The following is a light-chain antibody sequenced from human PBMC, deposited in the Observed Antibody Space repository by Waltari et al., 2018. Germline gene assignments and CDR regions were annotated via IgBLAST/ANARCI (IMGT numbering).Light chain of an antibody. V-gene: IGLV3-21*04. CDR2: YDS. CDR1: NIGSKS. Sequence: YVLTQPPSVSVDPGKTARLTCGGDNIGSKSVNWSQQKPGQDPVLVMFYDSDRPSGIPERFSGSNSGNTATLTISWVEAGDEADYHCQVWDDVTDSGVFGGGTKLTVL. J-gene: IGLJ3*02. CDR3: QVWDDVTDSGV.